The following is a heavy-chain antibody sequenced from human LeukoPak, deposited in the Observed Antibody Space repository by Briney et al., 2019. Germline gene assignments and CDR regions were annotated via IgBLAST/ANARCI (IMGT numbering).Heavy chain of an antibody. J-gene: IGHJ5*02. Sequence: PSETLSLTCAVYGGSFSGYYWSWIRQPPGKGLEWIGEINHSGSTNYNPSLKGRVTISVDTSKNQFFLKLSSVTAADTAVYYCARGSTVLLWFGELNNWFDPWGQGTLVTVSS. D-gene: IGHD3-10*01. CDR2: INHSGST. V-gene: IGHV4-34*01. CDR1: GGSFSGYY. CDR3: ARGSTVLLWFGELNNWFDP.